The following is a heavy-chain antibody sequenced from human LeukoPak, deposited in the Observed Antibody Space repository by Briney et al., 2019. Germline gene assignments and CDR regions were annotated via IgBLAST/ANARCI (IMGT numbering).Heavy chain of an antibody. CDR3: ATLPRGHLFDS. Sequence: ASVKVSCKLSGDTLTELSMHWVRQSPGKGLEWMGGFVPEDGETIYAQKFQGRVTMTEDTSTDTAYMELSCLRSDDTAVYFCATLPRGHLFDSWGQGTLVTVSS. CDR1: GDTLTELS. V-gene: IGHV1-24*01. D-gene: IGHD3-10*01. J-gene: IGHJ4*02. CDR2: FVPEDGET.